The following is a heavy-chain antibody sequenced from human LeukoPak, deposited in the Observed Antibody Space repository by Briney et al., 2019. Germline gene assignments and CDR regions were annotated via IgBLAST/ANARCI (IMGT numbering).Heavy chain of an antibody. CDR3: AKVLLARAYYYGMDV. CDR2: IYSGGTT. CDR1: GFTFSSNY. Sequence: PGGSLRLSCAASGFTFSSNYMSWVRQAPGMGLEWVSVIYSGGTTYYADSVKGRFTISRDNSKNTLYLQMNSLRVEDTAVYYCAKVLLARAYYYGMDVWGQGTTVTVSS. D-gene: IGHD2-15*01. J-gene: IGHJ6*02. V-gene: IGHV3-53*01.